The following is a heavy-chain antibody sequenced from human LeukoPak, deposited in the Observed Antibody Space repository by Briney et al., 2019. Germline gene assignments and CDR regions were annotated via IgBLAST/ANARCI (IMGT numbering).Heavy chain of an antibody. Sequence: ASVKVSCKASGYTFTSYGISWVRQAPGQGFEWMGWISAYNGNTNYAQKLQGRVTMTTDTSTSTAYMELRSLRSDDTAVYYCARGGRQWLVNYYYYYYMDVWGKGTTVTVSS. CDR1: GYTFTSYG. CDR2: ISAYNGNT. D-gene: IGHD6-19*01. CDR3: ARGGRQWLVNYYYYYYMDV. J-gene: IGHJ6*03. V-gene: IGHV1-18*01.